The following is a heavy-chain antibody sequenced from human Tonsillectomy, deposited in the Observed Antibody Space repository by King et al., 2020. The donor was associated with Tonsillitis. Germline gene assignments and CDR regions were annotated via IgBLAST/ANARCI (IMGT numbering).Heavy chain of an antibody. Sequence: QLVQSGAEVKKPGASVKVSCKASGYTFTSYYMHWVRQAPGQGLEWMGIINPSGGSTSYAQKFQGRVTMTRDTSTSTVYMALSSLRSEDTAVYYCAPGRGVVAAAGPGEGWGQGTLVTVSS. CDR1: GYTFTSYY. D-gene: IGHD6-13*01. V-gene: IGHV1-46*01. J-gene: IGHJ4*02. CDR3: APGRGVVAAAGPGEG. CDR2: INPSGGST.